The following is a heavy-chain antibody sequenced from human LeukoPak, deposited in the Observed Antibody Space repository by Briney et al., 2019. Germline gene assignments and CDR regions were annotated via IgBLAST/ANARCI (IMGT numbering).Heavy chain of an antibody. D-gene: IGHD7-27*01. CDR1: GFTFSSYW. CDR2: IKQDGSEK. Sequence: GGSLRLSCAASGFTFSSYWMSWVRQAPGKGPEWVANIKQDGSEKYYVDSVKGRFTISRDNAKNSLYLQMNSLRAEDTAVYYCASIYLTRALPVYWGQGTLVTVSS. CDR3: ASIYLTRALPVY. V-gene: IGHV3-7*03. J-gene: IGHJ4*02.